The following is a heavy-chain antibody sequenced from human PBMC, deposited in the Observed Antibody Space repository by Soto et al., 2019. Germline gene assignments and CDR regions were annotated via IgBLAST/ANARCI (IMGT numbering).Heavy chain of an antibody. Sequence: GGSLRLSCAASGFTFSSYGMHWVRQAPGKGLEWVAVISYDGSNKYYADSVKGRFTISRDNSKNTLYLQMNSLRAEDTAVYYCAKAPTYIYGSGSYYFDYWGQGTLVTVSS. D-gene: IGHD3-10*01. V-gene: IGHV3-30*18. CDR2: ISYDGSNK. CDR1: GFTFSSYG. J-gene: IGHJ4*02. CDR3: AKAPTYIYGSGSYYFDY.